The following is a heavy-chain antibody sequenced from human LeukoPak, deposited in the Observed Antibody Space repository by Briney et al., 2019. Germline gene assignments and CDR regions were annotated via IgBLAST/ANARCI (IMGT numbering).Heavy chain of an antibody. D-gene: IGHD5-12*01. CDR3: AKVIFSGYGPADY. J-gene: IGHJ4*02. V-gene: IGHV3-23*01. CDR2: ISGSGGGT. CDR1: GFTFSSHW. Sequence: GGSLRLSCAASGFTFSSHWMHWVRQAPGKGLEWVSTISGSGGGTYYTDSVKGRFTISRDNSKNTLYLQLSSLRAEETAVYYCAKVIFSGYGPADYWGQGTLVTVSS.